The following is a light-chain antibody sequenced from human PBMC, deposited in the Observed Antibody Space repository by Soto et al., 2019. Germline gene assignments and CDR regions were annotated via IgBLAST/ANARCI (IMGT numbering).Light chain of an antibody. CDR2: GAS. Sequence: EILMTQSPDTLSVSPGESATLSCRASQRVYSNLAWYQQRPGQAPRLLIYGASTRATGVPARFSGRGSGIEFTLTISSLQSEDFAVYYCQQYTNWHPNTFGQGTRLEIK. V-gene: IGKV3-15*01. CDR1: QRVYSN. J-gene: IGKJ5*01. CDR3: QQYTNWHPNT.